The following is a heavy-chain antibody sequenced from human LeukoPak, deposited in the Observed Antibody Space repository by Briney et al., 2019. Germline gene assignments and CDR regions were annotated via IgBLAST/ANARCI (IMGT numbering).Heavy chain of an antibody. V-gene: IGHV3-48*03. CDR2: ISSSGSTI. CDR1: GFTFSSYE. CDR3: ARYYDSSGDYFFDY. D-gene: IGHD3-22*01. Sequence: GGSLRLSCAASGFTFSSYEMNWVRQAPGKGLEWVSYISSSGSTIYYADSVKGRFTISRDNAKNSLYLQMNSLRAEDTAVYYCARYYDSSGDYFFDYWGQGTLVTVSS. J-gene: IGHJ4*02.